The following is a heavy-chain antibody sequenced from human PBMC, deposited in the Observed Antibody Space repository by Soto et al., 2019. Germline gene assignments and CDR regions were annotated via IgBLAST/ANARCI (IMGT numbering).Heavy chain of an antibody. CDR1: GFTVTNSY. CDR2: VYTSGRT. D-gene: IGHD1-1*01. V-gene: IGHV3-53*01. J-gene: IGHJ4*02. Sequence: EVQLVESGGDLIQPGGSLRLSCAASGFTVTNSYMAWVRQAPGKGLEWVSVVYTSGRTYHADSVKDRFTVSRDISTNMFFLQMNKLSAEDMATYYCARAGFERLYFDQWGRGTLVTVSS. CDR3: ARAGFERLYFDQ.